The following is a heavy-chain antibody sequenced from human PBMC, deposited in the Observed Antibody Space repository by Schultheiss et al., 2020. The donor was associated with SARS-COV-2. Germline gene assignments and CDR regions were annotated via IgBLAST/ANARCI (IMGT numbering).Heavy chain of an antibody. J-gene: IGHJ5*02. Sequence: GGSLRLSCAASGFTFSSYSMNWVRQAPGKGLVWVSRISSDGSHTNYADSVTGRFTMSRDNAKNTLYLQMNSLRAEDTAVYYCARVDGGGSCYPTWGQGTLVTVSS. V-gene: IGHV3-74*01. CDR1: GFTFSSYS. CDR3: ARVDGGGSCYPT. CDR2: ISSDGSHT. D-gene: IGHD2-15*01.